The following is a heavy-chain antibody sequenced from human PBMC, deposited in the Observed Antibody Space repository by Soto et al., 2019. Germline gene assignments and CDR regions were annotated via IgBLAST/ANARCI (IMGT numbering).Heavy chain of an antibody. Sequence: EVQLVEYGGGLVQPGGSLRLSCAASGFTFSSYSMNWVRQAPGKGLEWVSYISSSSSTIYYADSVKGRFTISRDNAKNSLYLQMNSLRAEDTAVYYCASVTTTVAYWYFDLWGRGTLVTVSS. CDR3: ASVTTTVAYWYFDL. CDR1: GFTFSSYS. D-gene: IGHD4-17*01. J-gene: IGHJ2*01. V-gene: IGHV3-48*01. CDR2: ISSSSSTI.